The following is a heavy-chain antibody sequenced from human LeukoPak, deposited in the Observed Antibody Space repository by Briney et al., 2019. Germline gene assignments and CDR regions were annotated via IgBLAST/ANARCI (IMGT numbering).Heavy chain of an antibody. CDR1: GFTFSSYG. CDR3: AKDFSYYDSSGYYDY. D-gene: IGHD3-22*01. J-gene: IGHJ4*02. Sequence: PGRALRLSCAASGFTFSSYGMHWVRQAPGKGLEWVAVIWYDGSNKYYADSVKGRFTISRDNSKNTLYLQMNSLRAEDTAVYYCAKDFSYYDSSGYYDYWGQGTLVTVSS. CDR2: IWYDGSNK. V-gene: IGHV3-33*06.